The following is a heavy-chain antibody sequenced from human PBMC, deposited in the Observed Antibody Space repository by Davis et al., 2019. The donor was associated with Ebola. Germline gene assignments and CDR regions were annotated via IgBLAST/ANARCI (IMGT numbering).Heavy chain of an antibody. CDR1: GFTFSDYY. CDR3: ARGGELLFAFDI. J-gene: IGHJ3*02. V-gene: IGHV4-59*01. D-gene: IGHD1-26*01. Sequence: ESLKISCAASGFTFSDYYMSWIRQAPGKGVEWIGYIYYSGSTNYNPSLKSRVTISVDTSKNQFSLKLSSVSAADTAVYYCARGGELLFAFDIWGQGTMVTVSS. CDR2: IYYSGST.